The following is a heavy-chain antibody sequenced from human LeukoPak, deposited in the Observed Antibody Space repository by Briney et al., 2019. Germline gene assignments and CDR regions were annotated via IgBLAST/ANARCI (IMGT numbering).Heavy chain of an antibody. D-gene: IGHD3-16*02. CDR1: GGSISSYY. CDR2: IYYSGST. V-gene: IGHV4-59*01. J-gene: IGHJ4*02. CDR3: ARTQTFGGVIVN. Sequence: SETLSLTCTVSGGSISSYYWSWIRQPPGKGLEWIGYIYYSGSTNYNPSLKGRVTISVDTSKNQFSLKLSSVTAADTAVYYCARTQTFGGVIVNWGQGTLVTVSS.